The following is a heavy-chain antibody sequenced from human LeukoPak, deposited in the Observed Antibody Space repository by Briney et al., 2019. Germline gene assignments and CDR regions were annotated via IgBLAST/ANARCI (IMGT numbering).Heavy chain of an antibody. CDR3: ARGWGTYYYDSSGYPLKY. CDR2: INPNSGGT. Sequence: ASVKVSCKASGYTFTGYYMHWVRQAPGQGLEWMGWINPNSGGTNYAQKFQGRVTMTRDTSISTAYMELSRLRSDDTAVYYCARGWGTYYYDSSGYPLKYWGQGTLVTVSS. CDR1: GYTFTGYY. J-gene: IGHJ4*02. D-gene: IGHD3-22*01. V-gene: IGHV1-2*02.